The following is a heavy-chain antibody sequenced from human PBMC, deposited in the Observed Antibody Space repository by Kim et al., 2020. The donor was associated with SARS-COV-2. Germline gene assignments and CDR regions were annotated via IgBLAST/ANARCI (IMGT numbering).Heavy chain of an antibody. CDR1: GFTVSNNY. D-gene: IGHD2-21*02. Sequence: GGSLRLSCAASGFTVSNNYMKWVRQAPGKGLEWVSIIYSGGSTYYADSVRGRFTISRDTSKNTLYLQMNSLRAEDTAVYYCARVWNCGGACYWGQGTLVTVSS. CDR3: ARVWNCGGACY. V-gene: IGHV3-66*01. J-gene: IGHJ4*02. CDR2: IYSGGST.